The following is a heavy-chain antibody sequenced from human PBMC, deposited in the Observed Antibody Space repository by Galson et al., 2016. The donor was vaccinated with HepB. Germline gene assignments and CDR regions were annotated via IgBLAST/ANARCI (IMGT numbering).Heavy chain of an antibody. CDR1: GFTFINYH. J-gene: IGHJ6*02. CDR2: ISSGSSTK. V-gene: IGHV3-48*02. CDR3: VSGNAMDV. Sequence: SLRLSCAVSGFTFINYHMNWVRQAPGKGLEWVSYISSGSSTKYYADSVKGRFTISRDNAKNSLYLQMNSLSDEDTAVYYCVSGNAMDVWGQGTTVTVSS.